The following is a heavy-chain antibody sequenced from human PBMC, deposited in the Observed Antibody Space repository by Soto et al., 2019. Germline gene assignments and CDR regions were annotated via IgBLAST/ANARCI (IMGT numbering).Heavy chain of an antibody. V-gene: IGHV3-11*01. D-gene: IGHD3-3*01. CDR1: GFTFSDYY. J-gene: IGHJ4*02. CDR3: AREVFGVVSGPHFDY. CDR2: ISSSGSTI. Sequence: PGGSLRLSCAASGFTFSDYYMSWVRQAPGKGLEWVSYISSSGSTIYYADSVKGRFTISRDNAKNSLYLQMNSLRAEDTAVYYCAREVFGVVSGPHFDYWGQGTLVTVSS.